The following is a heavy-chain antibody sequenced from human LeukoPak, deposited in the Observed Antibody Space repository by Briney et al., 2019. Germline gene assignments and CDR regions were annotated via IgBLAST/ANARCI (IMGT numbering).Heavy chain of an antibody. CDR2: IYSGGSA. V-gene: IGHV3-66*01. J-gene: IGHJ3*02. Sequence: GGSLRLSCAASGFTVSGNYMNWVRQAPGKGLEWVSVIYSGGSADYADSVKGRFTISRDNSKNTLYLQMSSLRADDTAVYYCAREAPGSGWGAFDIWGQGTMVTVSS. CDR3: AREAPGSGWGAFDI. CDR1: GFTVSGNY. D-gene: IGHD3-10*01.